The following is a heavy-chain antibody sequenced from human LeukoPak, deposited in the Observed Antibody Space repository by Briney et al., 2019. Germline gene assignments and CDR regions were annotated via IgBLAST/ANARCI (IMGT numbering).Heavy chain of an antibody. Sequence: ASVKVSCKASGYTFSSNYTHWVRQAPGQGLEWMGVINPSGGSTSYAQKFQGRVTMTRDTSTSTVYMELNSLRSEDTAVYYCARGGSGFWFGWYYYWGQGTLVTVSS. J-gene: IGHJ4*02. CDR3: ARGGSGFWFGWYYY. CDR1: GYTFSSNY. V-gene: IGHV1-46*01. CDR2: INPSGGST. D-gene: IGHD3-22*01.